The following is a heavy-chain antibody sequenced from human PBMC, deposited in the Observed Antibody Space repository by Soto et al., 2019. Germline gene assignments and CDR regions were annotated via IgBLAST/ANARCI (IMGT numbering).Heavy chain of an antibody. CDR1: GGSFKGGSYS. J-gene: IGHJ4*02. V-gene: IGHV4-61*01. D-gene: IGHD3-3*01. Sequence: PSETLSLTCTVSGGSFKGGSYSWSWIRQAPGKGLEWIGYVYHTGRTSYNPSLKSLVSISMDTSKNQFSLNLDSVTAADTAVYFCARDFAYFDSWGQGTLVTVSS. CDR3: ARDFAYFDS. CDR2: VYHTGRT.